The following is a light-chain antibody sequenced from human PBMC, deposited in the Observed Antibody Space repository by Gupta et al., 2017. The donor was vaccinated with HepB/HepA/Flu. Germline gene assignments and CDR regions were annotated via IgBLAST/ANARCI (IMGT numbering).Light chain of an antibody. CDR2: SVN. CDR3: SAYRTSSTVM. J-gene: IGLJ3*02. Sequence: QSALAQPASVSGSRGQSITTSCPGGSSDVGAYDHVSWYQQFPGKAPKLILYSVNSRPSGISDRFSGSKSGDTASLTISGLQPEDEAHYYCSAYRTSSTVMFGGGTQLTVL. CDR1: SSDVGAYDH. V-gene: IGLV2-14*01.